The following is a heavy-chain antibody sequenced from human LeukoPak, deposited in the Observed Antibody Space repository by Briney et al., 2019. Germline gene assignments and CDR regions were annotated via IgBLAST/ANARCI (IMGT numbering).Heavy chain of an antibody. J-gene: IGHJ4*02. Sequence: PSETLSLTCTVSGASISNYYWTWIRQPPGGRLDWIGHISNSGNTTYNPSLKSRVIISEDTSKNQFSLKLSSVTAEDTAVYYCARVVYGGFSSYWGQGTLVTVSS. CDR2: ISNSGNT. D-gene: IGHD1-14*01. CDR3: ARVVYGGFSSY. V-gene: IGHV4-59*01. CDR1: GASISNYY.